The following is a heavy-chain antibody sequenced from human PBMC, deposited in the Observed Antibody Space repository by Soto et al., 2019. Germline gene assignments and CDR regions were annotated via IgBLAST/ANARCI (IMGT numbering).Heavy chain of an antibody. CDR2: ISGSGGST. CDR3: ARDRSMVRGVIRSAFDI. D-gene: IGHD3-10*01. Sequence: TGGSLRLSCAASGFTFSSYAMSWVRQAPGKGLEWVSAISGSGGSTYYADSVKGRFTISRDNSKNTLYLQMNSLRAEDTAVYYCARDRSMVRGVIRSAFDIWGQGTMVTVSS. J-gene: IGHJ3*02. CDR1: GFTFSSYA. V-gene: IGHV3-23*01.